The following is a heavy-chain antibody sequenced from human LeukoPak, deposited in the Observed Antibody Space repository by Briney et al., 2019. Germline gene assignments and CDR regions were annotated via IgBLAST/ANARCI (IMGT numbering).Heavy chain of an antibody. CDR2: MNSDGSAT. Sequence: PGGSLRLSCAASGFSFSNYWMHWVPQAPGKGLVWVTRMNSDGSATYYADSVEGRFTISRDNAKNTLYLQMNSLRAEDTAMYFCAKGPTYFDSWGQGTLVIVSS. CDR3: AKGPTYFDS. J-gene: IGHJ4*02. V-gene: IGHV3-74*01. CDR1: GFSFSNYW.